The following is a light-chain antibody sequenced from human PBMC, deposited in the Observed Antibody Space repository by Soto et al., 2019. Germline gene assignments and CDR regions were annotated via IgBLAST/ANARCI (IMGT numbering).Light chain of an antibody. CDR1: QGISSA. V-gene: IGKV1-13*02. Sequence: AIQLTQSPSSLSASVGDRVTITCRASQGISSALAWYQQKPGKAPKLLIYDASSLEGGVPSRFSGSGSGTDFTLTLSNLQPGDFATYYCQQFYSYPRTFGQGNKVEIK. CDR2: DAS. J-gene: IGKJ1*01. CDR3: QQFYSYPRT.